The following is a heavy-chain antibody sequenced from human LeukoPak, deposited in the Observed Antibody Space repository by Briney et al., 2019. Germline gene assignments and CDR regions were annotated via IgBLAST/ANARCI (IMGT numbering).Heavy chain of an antibody. D-gene: IGHD1-26*01. CDR2: INHSGST. J-gene: IGHJ4*02. Sequence: PSETLSLTCAVYGGSFSGYYWSWIRQPPGKGLEWIGEINHSGSTNYNPSLKSRVTISVDTSKNQFSLKLSSATAADTAVYYCATDVGALDYWGQGTLVTVSS. V-gene: IGHV4-34*01. CDR1: GGSFSGYY. CDR3: ATDVGALDY.